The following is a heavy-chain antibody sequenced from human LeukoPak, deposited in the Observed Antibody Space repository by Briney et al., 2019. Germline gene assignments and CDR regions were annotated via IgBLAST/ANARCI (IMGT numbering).Heavy chain of an antibody. CDR1: GGSISSGGYS. CDR3: ARARASYYGSGSYYRDAFDI. D-gene: IGHD3-10*01. CDR2: IYHSGST. Sequence: PSQTLSLTCAVSGGSISSGGYSWSWIRQPPGKGLEWLGYIYHSGSTYYNPSLKSRVTISVDRSKNQFSLKLSSVTAADTAVYYCARARASYYGSGSYYRDAFDIWGQGTMVTVSS. V-gene: IGHV4-30-2*01. J-gene: IGHJ3*02.